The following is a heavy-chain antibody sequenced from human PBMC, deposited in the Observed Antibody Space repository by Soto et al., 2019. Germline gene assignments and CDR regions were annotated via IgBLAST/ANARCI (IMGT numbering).Heavy chain of an antibody. CDR3: ALGQYCRIGDCYSGWFGP. D-gene: IGHD2-21*02. Sequence: DSVKVSCKASGYTFIDYAIRWVRQAPGQRLEWMGWINAGNGNTKYSQKLQGRVTFTRDTSAGTAYMELSSLRSEDTAVYYSALGQYCRIGDCYSGWFGPWGQGTLVTVSS. CDR1: GYTFIDYA. J-gene: IGHJ5*02. CDR2: INAGNGNT. V-gene: IGHV1-3*01.